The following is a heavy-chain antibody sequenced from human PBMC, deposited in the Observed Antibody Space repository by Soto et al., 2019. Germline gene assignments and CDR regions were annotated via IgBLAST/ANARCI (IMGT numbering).Heavy chain of an antibody. CDR1: GFTFSSYA. V-gene: IGHV3-23*01. CDR2: ISGSGGST. CDR3: AKGLPWQDNNWFDP. J-gene: IGHJ5*02. Sequence: EVQLLESGGGLVQPGGSLRLSCAGSGFTFSSYAMSWVRQAPGKGLEWVSAISGSGGSTYYADSLKGWFTISRDNSKNTLYLQMNSLSADDTAVYYCAKGLPWQDNNWFDPWGQGTLVTVSS.